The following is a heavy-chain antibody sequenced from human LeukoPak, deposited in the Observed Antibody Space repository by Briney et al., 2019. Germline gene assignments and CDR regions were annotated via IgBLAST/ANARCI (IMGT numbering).Heavy chain of an antibody. Sequence: SQTLSLTCDVSGGSISSGLYSWSWIRQPLGKGLEWIGYIYHTGSTYYNPSLKSRVTISVDTSKNQFSLRLSSVTAADTAVYYCARLQYCSGTSCYWFDPWGQGALVTVSS. V-gene: IGHV4-30-2*01. CDR2: IYHTGST. J-gene: IGHJ5*02. CDR1: GGSISSGLYS. D-gene: IGHD2-2*01. CDR3: ARLQYCSGTSCYWFDP.